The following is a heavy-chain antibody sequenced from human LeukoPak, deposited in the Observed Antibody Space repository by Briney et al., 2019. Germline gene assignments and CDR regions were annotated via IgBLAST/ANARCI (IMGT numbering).Heavy chain of an antibody. V-gene: IGHV1-46*03. CDR3: AIYCSSTSCYREAFDI. CDR2: INPSGGST. Sequence: ASVKVSCKASGYTFTSCYMHWVRQAPGQGLEWMGIINPSGGSTSYAQKFQGRVTMTRDTSTSTVYMELSSLRSEDTAVYYCAIYCSSTSCYREAFDIWGQGTMVTVSS. J-gene: IGHJ3*02. CDR1: GYTFTSCY. D-gene: IGHD2-2*01.